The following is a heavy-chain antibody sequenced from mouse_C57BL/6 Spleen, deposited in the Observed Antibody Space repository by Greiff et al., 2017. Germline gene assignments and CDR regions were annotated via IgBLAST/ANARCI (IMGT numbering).Heavy chain of an antibody. V-gene: IGHV1-53*01. Sequence: QVQLQQPGTELVKPGASVKLSCKASGYTFTSYWMHWVKQRPGQGLEWIGNINPSNGGTNYNEKFKSKATLTVDKASSTAYMQLSSLTSEDAAVDYCARGYYDCDGYFDVWGTGTTVTVSS. J-gene: IGHJ1*03. CDR3: ARGYYDCDGYFDV. D-gene: IGHD2-4*01. CDR1: GYTFTSYW. CDR2: INPSNGGT.